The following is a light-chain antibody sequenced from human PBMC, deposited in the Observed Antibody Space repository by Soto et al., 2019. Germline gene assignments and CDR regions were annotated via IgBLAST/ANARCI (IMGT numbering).Light chain of an antibody. Sequence: QSALTQPASVSGSPGQSITISCTGTSSDVGGYNYVSWYQQQSGKAPKLMIYEVSNRPSGVSNRFSGSKSGNTASLTISGLQAEDEAYYYCSSYTSSRAYVFGIGTKVTVL. J-gene: IGLJ1*01. CDR3: SSYTSSRAYV. V-gene: IGLV2-14*01. CDR2: EVS. CDR1: SSDVGGYNY.